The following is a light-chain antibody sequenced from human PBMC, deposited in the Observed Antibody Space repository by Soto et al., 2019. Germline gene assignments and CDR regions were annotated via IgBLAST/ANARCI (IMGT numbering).Light chain of an antibody. CDR3: QQYYDWPWT. V-gene: IGKV3-15*01. CDR1: QSVGSN. CDR2: GAS. Sequence: EKVMTQSPGSLSVSPGERAALSCRASQSVGSNLAWYQRKPGQAPRLLIYGASTRATGIPSRFIGSGSGTEFTLTISSLQSEDFAVDYCQQYYDWPWTFGQGTTVEIK. J-gene: IGKJ1*01.